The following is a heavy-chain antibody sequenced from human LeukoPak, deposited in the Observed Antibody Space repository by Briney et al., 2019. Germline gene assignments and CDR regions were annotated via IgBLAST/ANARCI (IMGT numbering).Heavy chain of an antibody. J-gene: IGHJ4*02. CDR1: GGSISSYY. CDR2: ICYSGST. D-gene: IGHD6-19*01. CDR3: ARADGAVDYVDY. Sequence: SETLPLTCTVSGGSISSYYWSWIRQPPGKGLEWIGYICYSGSTNYNPSLKSRVTISVDTSRNQFSLKLSSVTAADTAVYYCARADGAVDYVDYWGQGTLVTVSS. V-gene: IGHV4-59*08.